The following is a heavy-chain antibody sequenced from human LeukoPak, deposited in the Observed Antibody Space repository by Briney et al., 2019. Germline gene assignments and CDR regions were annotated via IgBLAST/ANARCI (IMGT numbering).Heavy chain of an antibody. Sequence: PGGSWGLSCEAPGLTSVSNGMSWFGKAPGKGRGWVANIQQGGSAKYYVDSVKGRFTISRDDAKNSLYLQMDSLRAEDTAVYFCARIRGDGSTFEYWGRGTLVTVSS. D-gene: IGHD5-24*01. CDR1: GLTSVSNG. CDR2: IQQGGSAK. CDR3: ARIRGDGSTFEY. J-gene: IGHJ4*02. V-gene: IGHV3-7*01.